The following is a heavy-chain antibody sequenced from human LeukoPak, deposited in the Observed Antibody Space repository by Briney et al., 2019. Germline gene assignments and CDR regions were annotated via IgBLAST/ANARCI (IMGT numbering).Heavy chain of an antibody. CDR3: ARVGVDYSGNILKYFFDY. V-gene: IGHV4-59*01. Sequence: SETLSLTCTVSGGSISTYYWSWVRQPPGKGLEWIGYIYYSGSTKYNPSLKSRVTISVDTSKNQFSLKLSSVTAADTAVYYCARVGVDYSGNILKYFFDYWGQGTLVTVSS. J-gene: IGHJ4*02. CDR2: IYYSGST. CDR1: GGSISTYY. D-gene: IGHD4-23*01.